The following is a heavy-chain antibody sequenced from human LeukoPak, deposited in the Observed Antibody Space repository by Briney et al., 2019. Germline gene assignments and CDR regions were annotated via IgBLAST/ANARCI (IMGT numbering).Heavy chain of an antibody. V-gene: IGHV3-7*01. Sequence: GGSLRLSCAASGFTFSSYWMSWVRQAPGKGLEWVANIKQDGSEKYYVDSVKGRFTISRDNAKNSLYLQMNSLRAEDAAVYYCARIDSSGIKGYYYYMDVWGKGTTVTISS. CDR1: GFTFSSYW. J-gene: IGHJ6*03. D-gene: IGHD3-22*01. CDR3: ARIDSSGIKGYYYYMDV. CDR2: IKQDGSEK.